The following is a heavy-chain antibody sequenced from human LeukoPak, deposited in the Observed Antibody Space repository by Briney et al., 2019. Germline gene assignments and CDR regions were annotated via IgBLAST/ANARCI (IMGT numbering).Heavy chain of an antibody. CDR3: ARDSSSSVYYYYMDV. J-gene: IGHJ6*03. V-gene: IGHV4-59*01. CDR2: IYYSGST. D-gene: IGHD6-6*01. Sequence: SETLSLTCTVSGGSISSYYWSWIRQPPGKGLEWIGYIYYSGSTNYNPSLKSRVTISVDTSKNQSSLKLSSVTAADTAVYYCARDSSSSVYYYYMDVWGKGTTVTVSS. CDR1: GGSISSYY.